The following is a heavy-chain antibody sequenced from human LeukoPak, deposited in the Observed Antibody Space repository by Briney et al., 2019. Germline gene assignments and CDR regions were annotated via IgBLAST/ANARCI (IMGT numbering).Heavy chain of an antibody. V-gene: IGHV3-23*01. D-gene: IGHD2/OR15-2a*01. J-gene: IGHJ4*02. CDR1: GFTFSSYA. CDR3: AKSNFYCSSSTCHTWAFDH. Sequence: TGGSLRLSCAASGFTFSSYAMSWVRQAPGKGLEWVSAISGSGGSTYYADSVKGRFTISRDNSKNTLHLQMNSLRAEDTALYYCAKSNFYCSSSTCHTWAFDHWGQGTLVTVSS. CDR2: ISGSGGST.